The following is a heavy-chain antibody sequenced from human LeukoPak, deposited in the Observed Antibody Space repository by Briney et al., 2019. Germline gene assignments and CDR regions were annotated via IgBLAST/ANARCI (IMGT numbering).Heavy chain of an antibody. J-gene: IGHJ4*02. CDR3: VRDRELGMASAVMDY. Sequence: ASVKVSCKASGYTFTGYYMHWVRQAPGQGLEWMGWINPNSGGTNYAQKFQGWVTMTRDTSISTAYMELSRLRSDDTAVYYCVRDRELGMASAVMDYWGQGTLVTVSS. CDR1: GYTFTGYY. D-gene: IGHD1-26*01. V-gene: IGHV1-2*04. CDR2: INPNSGGT.